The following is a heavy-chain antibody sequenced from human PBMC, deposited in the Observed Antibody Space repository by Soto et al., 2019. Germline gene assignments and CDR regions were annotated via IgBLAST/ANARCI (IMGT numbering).Heavy chain of an antibody. D-gene: IGHD2-21*02. Sequence: SVKVSCKASGGTFSSYTISWVRQAPGQGLEWMGRIIPILGIANYAQKFQGRVTITADKSTSTAYMELSSLRSEDTAVYYCARVPPSDTDSYYSTDVWGKGTTVTLSS. CDR2: IIPILGIA. CDR1: GGTFSSYT. J-gene: IGHJ6*03. V-gene: IGHV1-69*02. CDR3: ARVPPSDTDSYYSTDV.